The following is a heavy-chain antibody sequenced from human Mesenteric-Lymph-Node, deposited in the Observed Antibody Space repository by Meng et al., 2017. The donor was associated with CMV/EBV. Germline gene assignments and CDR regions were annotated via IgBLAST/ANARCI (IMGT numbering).Heavy chain of an antibody. CDR3: ARNCSGPVCSSSGMDV. CDR1: GGTFNSYI. D-gene: IGHD2-15*01. V-gene: IGHV1-69*02. J-gene: IGHJ6*02. Sequence: GGTFNSYIIRWVRQAPGQGLEWMGGIIPGLGITNYAQKFQGRVTLTADESTRTAYMELSNLRSEDTAVYYCARNCSGPVCSSSGMDVWGQGTLVTVSS. CDR2: IIPGLGIT.